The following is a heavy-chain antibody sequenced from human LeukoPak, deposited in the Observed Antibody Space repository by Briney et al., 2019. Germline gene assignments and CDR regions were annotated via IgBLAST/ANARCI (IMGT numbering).Heavy chain of an antibody. CDR2: ISSSSSYI. J-gene: IGHJ4*02. D-gene: IGHD4-17*01. CDR1: GFTFSSYS. V-gene: IGHV3-21*01. CDR3: ARDITVTTRLFDY. Sequence: GGSLRLSCAASGFTFSSYSMNWVRQAPGKGLEWVSSISSSSSYIYYADSVKGRFTISRDNAKNSLYLQMNSLRAEDTAVYYCARDITVTTRLFDYWGQGTLVTVSS.